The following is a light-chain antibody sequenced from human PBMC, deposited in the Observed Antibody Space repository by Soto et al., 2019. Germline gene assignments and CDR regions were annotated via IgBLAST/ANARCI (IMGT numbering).Light chain of an antibody. CDR2: GAS. Sequence: EIVMTQSPATLSVSPGERATLSCRASQSVSSNLAWYQQKPGQAPRLLIYGASTRATGIPARFSGSGSGTDFSLTISSLRSEDFAVYYCQQYNSWPPLTFGGGTKVQI. J-gene: IGKJ4*01. CDR1: QSVSSN. CDR3: QQYNSWPPLT. V-gene: IGKV3D-15*01.